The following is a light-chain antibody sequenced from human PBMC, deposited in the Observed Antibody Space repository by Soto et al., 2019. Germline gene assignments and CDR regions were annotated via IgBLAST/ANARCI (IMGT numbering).Light chain of an antibody. CDR3: QQLNSYPIT. CDR2: AAS. V-gene: IGKV1-5*01. J-gene: IGKJ5*01. CDR1: QSISSW. Sequence: DIQMTQSPSTLSATAGDRVTITCRASQSISSWLAWYQQKPGKAPKLLIYAASTLQSGVPSRFSGSGSGTDFTLTISSLQPEDFATYYCQQLNSYPITFGQGTRLEIK.